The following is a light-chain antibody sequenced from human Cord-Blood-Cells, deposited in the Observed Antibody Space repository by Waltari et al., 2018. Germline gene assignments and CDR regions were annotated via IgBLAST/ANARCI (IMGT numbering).Light chain of an antibody. CDR2: AAS. Sequence: DIQMTQSLSYLSASVGDRVTITCLASQSISSYLNWYQQKPGKAPKLLIYAASILQSGVPSRFSGSGSGTDFTLTISSLQPEDFATYYCQQSYSTPMYTFGQGTKLEIK. J-gene: IGKJ2*01. CDR3: QQSYSTPMYT. V-gene: IGKV1-39*01. CDR1: QSISSY.